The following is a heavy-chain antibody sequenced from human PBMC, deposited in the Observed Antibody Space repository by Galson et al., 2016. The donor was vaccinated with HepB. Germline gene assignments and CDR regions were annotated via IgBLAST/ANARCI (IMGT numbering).Heavy chain of an antibody. CDR1: GYSFANYW. CDR2: IYPGDSDT. D-gene: IGHD1-20*01. V-gene: IGHV5-51*01. Sequence: QSGAEVKKPGESLRISCKVSGYSFANYWIGWVRQRPGKGLEWMGIIYPGDSDTRYSPSFQGQVTISADKSLSTAYLQWSSLRASDTAMYYWTRHDGGITAHDYWGQGTLVTVS. J-gene: IGHJ4*02. CDR3: TRHDGGITAHDY.